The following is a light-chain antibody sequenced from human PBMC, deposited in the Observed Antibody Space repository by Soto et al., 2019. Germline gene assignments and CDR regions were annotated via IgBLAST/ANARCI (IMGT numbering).Light chain of an antibody. V-gene: IGKV1-5*03. CDR3: QQYSSYPLT. J-gene: IGKJ4*01. CDR1: QSIGSW. CDR2: KTS. Sequence: DIQMTQSPSTLSAFVGDRVTITCRASQSIGSWLAWYQQKPGKAPKVLIYKTSSLESGVPSRFSGSGSGTEVTLTISSLQPDDFATYHCQQYSSYPLTFGGGTKVEIK.